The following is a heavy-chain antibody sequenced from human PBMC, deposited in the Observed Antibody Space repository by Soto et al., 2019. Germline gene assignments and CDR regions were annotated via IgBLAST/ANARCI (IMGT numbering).Heavy chain of an antibody. J-gene: IGHJ5*02. CDR1: GDSIISSDFY. D-gene: IGHD3-3*02. Sequence: LSLTCTGSGDSIISSDFYWGWVRQPPGKGLEWIGSIFYLGSSYYNPSLKSRVTMSVDTSKNQFSLRLRSVTAADTALYFCARHSLALRKNTWFDPWGQGILVTVSS. CDR3: ARHSLALRKNTWFDP. V-gene: IGHV4-39*01. CDR2: IFYLGSS.